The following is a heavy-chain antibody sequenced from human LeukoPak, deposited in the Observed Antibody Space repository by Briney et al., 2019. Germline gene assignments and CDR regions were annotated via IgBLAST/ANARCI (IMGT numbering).Heavy chain of an antibody. CDR2: IGQDGSGT. Sequence: GGSLRLTCSSSGFIFGSHRMSWVRQAPGKGLEWVANIGQDGSGTFYADSLRGRFTISRDNANNLLFLQMNNLGVEDTAVYYCVRGNEAYWGQGTLVTVSS. V-gene: IGHV3-7*01. CDR3: VRGNEAY. CDR1: GFIFGSHR. J-gene: IGHJ1*01.